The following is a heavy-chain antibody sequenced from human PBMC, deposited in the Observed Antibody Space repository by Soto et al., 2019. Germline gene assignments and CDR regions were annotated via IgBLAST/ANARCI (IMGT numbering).Heavy chain of an antibody. V-gene: IGHV5-51*01. CDR2: IYPGDSDT. Sequence: GESLKISCKGSGYSFTSYWIGWVRQMPGKGLEWMGIIYPGDSDTRYSPSFQGQVTISADKSISTAYLQWSSLKASDTAMYYCERHSEVVVTAIPYYYGMDVWGQGTTVTVSS. J-gene: IGHJ6*02. CDR3: ERHSEVVVTAIPYYYGMDV. D-gene: IGHD2-21*02. CDR1: GYSFTSYW.